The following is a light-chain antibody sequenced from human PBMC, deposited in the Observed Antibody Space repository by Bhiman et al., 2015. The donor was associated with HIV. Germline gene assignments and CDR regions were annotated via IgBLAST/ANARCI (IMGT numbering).Light chain of an antibody. CDR3: AAWDDSLNGWV. V-gene: IGLV1-50*01. CDR2: GNN. Sequence: QSVLTQPPSVSGAPGQRITISCTGSSSNIGAGYDVHWYQQVPGKAPKFLIFGNNNRPSGVPDRFSGSKSGTSASLAISGLQSEDEADYYCAAWDDSLNGWVFGGGTKLTVL. J-gene: IGLJ3*02. CDR1: SSNIGAGYD.